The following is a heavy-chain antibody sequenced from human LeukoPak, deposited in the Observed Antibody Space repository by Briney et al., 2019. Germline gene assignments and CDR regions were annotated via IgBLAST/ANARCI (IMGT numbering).Heavy chain of an antibody. Sequence: SETLSLTCAVSGGSISSGGYSWSWIRQPPGKGLEWIGYIYHSGSTYYNPSLKSRVTISVDRSKNQFSLKLSSVTAADTATYYCAHALMYDSSGFVDYWGQGTLVTVSS. V-gene: IGHV4-30-2*01. J-gene: IGHJ4*02. CDR3: AHALMYDSSGFVDY. CDR1: GGSISSGGYS. CDR2: IYHSGST. D-gene: IGHD3-22*01.